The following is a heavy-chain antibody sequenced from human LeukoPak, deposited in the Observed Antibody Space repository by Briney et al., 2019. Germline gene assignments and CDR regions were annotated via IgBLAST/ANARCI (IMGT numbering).Heavy chain of an antibody. V-gene: IGHV3-30*04. J-gene: IGHJ4*02. CDR3: AKDHQYCSSTSCYFRVPFDY. CDR1: GFTFSSYA. Sequence: GGSLRLSCAASGFTFSSYAMHWVRQAPGKGLEWVAVISYDGSNKYYADSVKGRFTISRDNSKNTLYLQMNSLRAEDTAVYYCAKDHQYCSSTSCYFRVPFDYWGQGTLVTVSS. CDR2: ISYDGSNK. D-gene: IGHD2-2*01.